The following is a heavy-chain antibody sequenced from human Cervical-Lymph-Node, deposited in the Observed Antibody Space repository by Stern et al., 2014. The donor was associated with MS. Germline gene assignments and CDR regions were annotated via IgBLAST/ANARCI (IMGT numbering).Heavy chain of an antibody. Sequence: QLVESGGGVVQPGRSLRLSCAASGFTFSSYGMHWVRQAPGKGLEWVAVIWDDGSNKYYADSVQGRFPISRYNSKNTLYLQMNSLRAEDTAVYYCARSSSPSPYYYYGMDVWGQGTTVTVSS. CDR2: IWDDGSNK. J-gene: IGHJ6*02. CDR1: GFTFSSYG. CDR3: ARSSSPSPYYYYGMDV. V-gene: IGHV3-33*01. D-gene: IGHD6-13*01.